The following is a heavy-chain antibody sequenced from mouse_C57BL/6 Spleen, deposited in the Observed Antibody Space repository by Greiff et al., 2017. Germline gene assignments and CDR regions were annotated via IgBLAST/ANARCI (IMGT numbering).Heavy chain of an antibody. D-gene: IGHD2-1*01. V-gene: IGHV5-16*01. J-gene: IGHJ2*01. Sequence: EVKLVESEGGLVQPGSSMKLSCTASGFTFSDYYMAWVRQVPEKGLEWVANINYDGSSTYYLDSLKSRFIISRDNAKNILYLQMSSLKSEDTATYYCARGRGNYSYYFDYWGQGTTRTVSS. CDR2: INYDGSST. CDR3: ARGRGNYSYYFDY. CDR1: GFTFSDYY.